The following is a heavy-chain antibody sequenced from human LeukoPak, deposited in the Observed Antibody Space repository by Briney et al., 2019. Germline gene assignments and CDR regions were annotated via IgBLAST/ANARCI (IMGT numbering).Heavy chain of an antibody. J-gene: IGHJ4*02. CDR2: ISAYNGNT. D-gene: IGHD3-10*01. V-gene: IGHV1-18*01. Sequence: GASVKVSCMASGYTFTSYGFSWVRQAPGQGLEWMGWISAYNGNTNDAQKLQGRVTMTTDTSTSTAYMELRSLRSDDTAVYYCARVERAGLWFGESFDYWGQGTLVTVSS. CDR1: GYTFTSYG. CDR3: ARVERAGLWFGESFDY.